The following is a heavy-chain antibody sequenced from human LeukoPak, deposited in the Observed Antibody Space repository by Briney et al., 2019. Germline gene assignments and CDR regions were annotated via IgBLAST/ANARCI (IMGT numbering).Heavy chain of an antibody. CDR1: GYTFTGYD. Sequence: ASVTVSCKASGYTFTGYDMHWVRQAPGQGLEWMGWINPNSGGTNYAQKFQGRVTMTRDTSISTAYMELSRLRFDDTAVYYCASGDYGDPPLNYWGQGTLVTVSS. V-gene: IGHV1-2*02. CDR3: ASGDYGDPPLNY. D-gene: IGHD4-17*01. CDR2: INPNSGGT. J-gene: IGHJ4*02.